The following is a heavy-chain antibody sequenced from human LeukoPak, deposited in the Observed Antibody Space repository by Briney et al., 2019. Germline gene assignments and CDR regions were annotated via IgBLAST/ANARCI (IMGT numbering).Heavy chain of an antibody. CDR3: AKPLLEWLLYEDCYYMDV. CDR2: ISGSGGST. Sequence: GGSLRLSCAASGFTLSSYAMSWVRQAPGRGLEWVSAISGSGGSTYYADSVKGRFTISRDNSKNTLYLQMNSLRAEDTAVYYCAKPLLEWLLYEDCYYMDVWGKGTTVTVSS. V-gene: IGHV3-23*01. CDR1: GFTLSSYA. D-gene: IGHD3-3*01. J-gene: IGHJ6*03.